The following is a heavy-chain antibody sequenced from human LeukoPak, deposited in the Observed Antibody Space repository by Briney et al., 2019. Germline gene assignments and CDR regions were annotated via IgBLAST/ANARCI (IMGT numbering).Heavy chain of an antibody. CDR3: ARRYNWNDFRFDY. D-gene: IGHD1-1*01. CDR2: IYPGDSDT. J-gene: IGHJ4*02. V-gene: IGHV5-51*01. Sequence: GESLKISCKGSGYSFTSYWSGWLLQMPGKGLEGMGIIYPGDSDTRYSPSFQGQVTISADKSLSTAYLQWSSLKASDTAMYYCARRYNWNDFRFDYWGQGTLVTVSS. CDR1: GYSFTSYW.